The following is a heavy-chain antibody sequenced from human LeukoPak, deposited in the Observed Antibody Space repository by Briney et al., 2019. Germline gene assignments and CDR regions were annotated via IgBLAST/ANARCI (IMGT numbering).Heavy chain of an antibody. CDR1: GFTFSSYT. CDR3: AASLPNIVVVPATKGPFGY. V-gene: IGHV3-23*01. CDR2: VSGSGGST. J-gene: IGHJ4*02. D-gene: IGHD2-2*01. Sequence: PGGSLRLSCAASGFTFSSYTMSWVRQAPGKGLEWVSGVSGSGGSTHYADSVKGRFTISRDNSKNTLYLQMNSLRAEDTAVYYCAASLPNIVVVPATKGPFGYWGQGTLDTVSS.